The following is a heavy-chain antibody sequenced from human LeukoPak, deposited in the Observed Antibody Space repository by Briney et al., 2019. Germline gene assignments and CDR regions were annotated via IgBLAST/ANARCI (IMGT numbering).Heavy chain of an antibody. Sequence: ASVKVSCKASGGTFSSYAISWVRQAPGQGLEWMGGIIPIFGTANYAQKFQGRVTITTDESTSTAYMELSSLRSEDTAVYYCVRDRGFGSGYGPDYYYYYMDVWGKGTTVTVSS. CDR3: VRDRGFGSGYGPDYYYYYMDV. CDR1: GGTFSSYA. CDR2: IIPIFGTA. D-gene: IGHD5-12*01. J-gene: IGHJ6*03. V-gene: IGHV1-69*05.